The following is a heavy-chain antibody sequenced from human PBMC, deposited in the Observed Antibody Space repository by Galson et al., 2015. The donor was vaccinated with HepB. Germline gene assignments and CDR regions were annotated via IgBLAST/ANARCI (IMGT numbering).Heavy chain of an antibody. CDR1: GDSVSSNSAA. CDR2: TYYRSKWYN. D-gene: IGHD3-9*01. CDR3: ARDPHYDILTGYNVMDV. J-gene: IGHJ6*02. Sequence: CAISGDSVSSNSAAWNWIRQSPSRGLEWLGRTYYRSKWYNDYAVSVKSRITINPDASKNQFSLQLNSVTPEDTAVYYCARDPHYDILTGYNVMDVWGQGTTVTVSS. V-gene: IGHV6-1*01.